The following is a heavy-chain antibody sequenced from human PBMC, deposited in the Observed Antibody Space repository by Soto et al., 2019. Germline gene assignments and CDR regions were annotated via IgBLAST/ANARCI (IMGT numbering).Heavy chain of an antibody. CDR2: ISAYNGNT. J-gene: IGHJ4*02. CDR1: GYTFTSYG. D-gene: IGHD2-2*01. CDR3: ASGARYCSSTSCYSSFDY. Sequence: ASVKVSCKASGYTFTSYGISWVRQAPRQGLEWMGWISAYNGNTNYAQKLQGRVTMTTDTSTSTAYMELRSLRSDDTAVYYCASGARYCSSTSCYSSFDYWGQGTLVTVSS. V-gene: IGHV1-18*01.